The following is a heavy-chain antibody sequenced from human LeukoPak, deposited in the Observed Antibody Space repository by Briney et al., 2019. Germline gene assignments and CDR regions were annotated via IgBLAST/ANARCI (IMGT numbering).Heavy chain of an antibody. CDR3: ARDGVFGGHSYADY. CDR1: GFTFSSYG. V-gene: IGHV3-48*03. Sequence: GGSLRLSCAASGFTFSSYGMNWVRQAPGKGLEWVSYISSSGSTIYYADSVKGRFTISRDNAKNSLYLQMNSLRAEDTAVYYCARDGVFGGHSYADYWGQGTLVTVSS. CDR2: ISSSGSTI. D-gene: IGHD5-18*01. J-gene: IGHJ4*02.